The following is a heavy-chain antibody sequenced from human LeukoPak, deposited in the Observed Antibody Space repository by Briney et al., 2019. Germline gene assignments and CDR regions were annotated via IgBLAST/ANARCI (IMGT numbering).Heavy chain of an antibody. CDR3: ASYSSLDDAFDI. Sequence: SETLSLTCAVYGGSFSGYYWSWIRQPPGKGLEWIGYIYYSGSTNYNPSLKSRVTISVDTSKNQFSLKLSSVTAADTAVYYCASYSSLDDAFDIWGQGTMVTVSS. V-gene: IGHV4-59*01. D-gene: IGHD5-18*01. CDR1: GGSFSGYY. CDR2: IYYSGST. J-gene: IGHJ3*02.